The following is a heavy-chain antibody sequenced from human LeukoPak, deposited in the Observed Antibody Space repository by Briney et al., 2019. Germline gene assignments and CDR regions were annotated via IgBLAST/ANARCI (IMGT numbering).Heavy chain of an antibody. D-gene: IGHD4-11*01. J-gene: IGHJ4*02. V-gene: IGHV1-2*06. CDR1: GGTFSSYA. CDR2: INPNSGGT. CDR3: AVDYKVDY. Sequence: ASVKVSCKASGGTFSSYAISWVRQAPGQGLEWMGRINPNSGGTNYAQKFQGRVTMTRDTSISTAYMELSRLRSDDTAVYYCAVDYKVDYWGQGTLVTVSS.